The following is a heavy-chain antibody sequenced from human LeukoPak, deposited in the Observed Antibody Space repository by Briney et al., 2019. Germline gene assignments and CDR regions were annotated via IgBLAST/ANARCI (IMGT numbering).Heavy chain of an antibody. CDR3: STYYDILTGYADDRNFDY. Sequence: GGSLRLSCAASGFTISSYAMSWVRQAPGKGLEWVSAISGSGGSTYYADSVKGRFTISRDNSKNTLYLQMNSLRAEDTAVYYCSTYYDILTGYADDRNFDYWGQGTLVTVSS. D-gene: IGHD3-9*01. CDR2: ISGSGGST. V-gene: IGHV3-23*01. CDR1: GFTISSYA. J-gene: IGHJ4*02.